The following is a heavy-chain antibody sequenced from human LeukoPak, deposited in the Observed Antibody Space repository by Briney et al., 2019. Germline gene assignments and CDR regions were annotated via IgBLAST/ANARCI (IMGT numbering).Heavy chain of an antibody. CDR2: IYTSGST. CDR1: GGSISSYY. CDR3: ARAHYSSSWYYFDY. V-gene: IGHV4-4*07. Sequence: ASETLSLTCTVSGGSISSYYWSWIRQPAGKGLEWIGRIYTSGSTNYNPSLKSRVTMSVDTSKNQFSLKLGSVTAADTAVYYCARAHYSSSWYYFDYWGQGTLVTVSS. J-gene: IGHJ4*02. D-gene: IGHD6-13*01.